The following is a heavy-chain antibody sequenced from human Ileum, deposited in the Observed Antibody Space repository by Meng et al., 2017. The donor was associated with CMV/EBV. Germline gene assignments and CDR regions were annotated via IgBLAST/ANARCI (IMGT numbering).Heavy chain of an antibody. V-gene: IGHV3-23*01. J-gene: IGHJ2*01. CDR2: ISGDGDST. CDR1: GFTLGSYA. Sequence: SGFTLGSYAMSWVRQAPGKGLEWVSAISGDGDSTYYADSVKGRFTISRDNSKNTLYLQINSLRAEDTAVYYCVKDRIVVTNWYFDLWGRGTLVTVSS. CDR3: VKDRIVVTNWYFDL. D-gene: IGHD2-15*01.